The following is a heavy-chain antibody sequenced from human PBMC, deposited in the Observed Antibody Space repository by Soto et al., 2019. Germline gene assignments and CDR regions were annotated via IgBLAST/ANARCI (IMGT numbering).Heavy chain of an antibody. CDR1: GFTFSSYG. J-gene: IGHJ6*02. CDR3: AKDQQLAHLRHYYYYGMDV. D-gene: IGHD6-6*01. CDR2: IWYDGSNK. Sequence: PGGSLRLSCAPSGFTFSSYGMHWARQAPGKGLEWVAVIWYDGSNKVYADSVKGRFTISRDNSKNTLYLQMNSLRAEDTAVYYCAKDQQLAHLRHYYYYGMDVWGQGTTVTVSS. V-gene: IGHV3-33*06.